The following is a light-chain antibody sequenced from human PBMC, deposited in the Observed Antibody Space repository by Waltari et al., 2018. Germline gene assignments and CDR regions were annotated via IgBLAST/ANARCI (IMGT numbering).Light chain of an antibody. CDR3: CSYAGSSTYVL. CDR2: EGS. J-gene: IGLJ2*01. V-gene: IGLV2-23*01. CDR1: NSDVGTYNL. Sequence: QSALTQPASVSGSLGQPITISCTGANSDVGTYNLVSWYQQHPGKAPKLMIYEGSKRPSGGSNRFSGSQYGNTASLTISGLQAEDDGDYYCCSYAGSSTYVLFGGGTKLTVL.